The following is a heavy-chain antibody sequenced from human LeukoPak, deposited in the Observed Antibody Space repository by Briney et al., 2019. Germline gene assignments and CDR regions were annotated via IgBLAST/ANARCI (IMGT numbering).Heavy chain of an antibody. V-gene: IGHV3-23*01. Sequence: PGGSLGLSCAASGFTFSSYAMSWVRQAPGKGLEWVSAISGSGGSTYYADSVKGRFTISRDNSKNTLYLQMNSLRAEDTAVYYCAKVMEYYYDSSGYYYYYGMDVWGQGTTVTVSS. CDR3: AKVMEYYYDSSGYYYYYGMDV. J-gene: IGHJ6*02. CDR2: ISGSGGST. CDR1: GFTFSSYA. D-gene: IGHD3-22*01.